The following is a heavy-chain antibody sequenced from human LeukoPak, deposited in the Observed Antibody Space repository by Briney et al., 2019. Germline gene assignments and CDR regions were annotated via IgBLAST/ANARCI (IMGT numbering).Heavy chain of an antibody. CDR3: AKFGRSGWSPFYFDY. D-gene: IGHD6-19*01. CDR1: GFTFISYA. J-gene: IGHJ4*02. V-gene: IGHV3-23*01. Sequence: GASLRLSCAAPGFTFISYAMTWVRQAPGKGLEWVSVISGSGGSTYYADSVKGRFTVSRDNSKNTLYLQMNSLRGEDTALYYCAKFGRSGWSPFYFDYWGQGTLVTVSS. CDR2: ISGSGGST.